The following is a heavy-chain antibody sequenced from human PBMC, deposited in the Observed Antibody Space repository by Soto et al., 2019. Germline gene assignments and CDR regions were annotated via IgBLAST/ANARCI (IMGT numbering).Heavy chain of an antibody. V-gene: IGHV3-48*02. CDR3: ARGGAYKIDY. Sequence: EVQQVESGGGLVQPGGSLRLSCAASGFTLSSYSKNWVRQAPGKGLEWVSYISSSSSTIYYADSVKGRFTISRDNAKNSLSLQMNSLRDEDTAVYYCARGGAYKIDYWGQGTLVTVSS. D-gene: IGHD1-20*01. CDR2: ISSSSSTI. CDR1: GFTLSSYS. J-gene: IGHJ4*02.